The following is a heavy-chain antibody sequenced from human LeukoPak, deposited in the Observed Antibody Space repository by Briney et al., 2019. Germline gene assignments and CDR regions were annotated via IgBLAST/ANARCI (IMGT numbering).Heavy chain of an antibody. D-gene: IGHD2-8*01. CDR3: ARRFYCTNGVCLYYYYYMDV. J-gene: IGHJ6*03. CDR2: MNPNSGNT. V-gene: IGHV1-8*01. Sequence: ASVRVSCKAPGYTFTSYDINWVRQATGQGLEWMGWMNPNSGNTGYAQKFQGRVTMTRNTSISTAYMEQSSLRSEDTAVYYCARRFYCTNGVCLYYYYYMDVWGKGTTVTVSS. CDR1: GYTFTSYD.